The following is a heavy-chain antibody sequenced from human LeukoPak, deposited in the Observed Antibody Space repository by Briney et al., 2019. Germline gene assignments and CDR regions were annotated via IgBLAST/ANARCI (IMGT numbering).Heavy chain of an antibody. CDR1: GFAFSNHAM. CDR2: VHLSGRT. CDR3: AREGGPYRPLDY. J-gene: IGHJ4*02. Sequence: PGGSLRLSCEASGFAFSNHAMTWVRQPPGGGREWIGEVHLSGRTNYNPSLESRVTMSVDMSENHISLKLTSVTAADTAVYYCAREGGPYRPLDYSGQGTLVTVSS. V-gene: IGHV4-4*02.